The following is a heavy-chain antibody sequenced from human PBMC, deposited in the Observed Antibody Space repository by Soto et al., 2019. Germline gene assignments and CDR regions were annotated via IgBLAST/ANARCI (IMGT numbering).Heavy chain of an antibody. D-gene: IGHD6-6*01. CDR1: GGTFSSYA. V-gene: IGHV1-69*01. Sequence: QVQLVQSGAEVKKPGSSVKVSCKASGGTFSSYAIRWVRQAPGQGLEWMGGIIPVFGTANYAQKIQGRVTITADESTSTAYMELSSLRSEDTAVYYCARDTVPEYSSSHWGQGTLVTVSS. CDR3: ARDTVPEYSSSH. J-gene: IGHJ4*02. CDR2: IIPVFGTA.